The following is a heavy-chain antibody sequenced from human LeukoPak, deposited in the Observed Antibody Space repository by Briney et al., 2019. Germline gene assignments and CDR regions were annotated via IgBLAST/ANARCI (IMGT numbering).Heavy chain of an antibody. CDR1: GFTFNNYA. Sequence: GGSLRLSCAASGFTFNNYALHWVRQAPGKGLEWVAVISYDGSNKYYADSVKGRFTISRDNSKNTLYLQMNSLRAEDTAVYYCAKDEWELLSSFDYWGQGTLVTVSS. J-gene: IGHJ4*02. CDR2: ISYDGSNK. D-gene: IGHD1-26*01. V-gene: IGHV3-30*04. CDR3: AKDEWELLSSFDY.